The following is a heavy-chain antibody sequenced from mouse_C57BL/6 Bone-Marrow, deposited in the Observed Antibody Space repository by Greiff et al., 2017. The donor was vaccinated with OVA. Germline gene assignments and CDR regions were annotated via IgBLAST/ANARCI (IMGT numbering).Heavy chain of an antibody. CDR3: ARKDYGSSLQWYFDV. D-gene: IGHD1-1*01. CDR1: GYTFTSYG. CDR2: IYPRSGNT. V-gene: IGHV1-81*01. J-gene: IGHJ1*03. Sequence: QVQLQQSGAELARPGASVKLSCKASGYTFTSYGISWVKQRTGQGLEWIGEIYPRSGNTYYNEKFKGKATLTADKSSSTAYMELRSLTSEDSAVYFCARKDYGSSLQWYFDVWGRGTTVTVSS.